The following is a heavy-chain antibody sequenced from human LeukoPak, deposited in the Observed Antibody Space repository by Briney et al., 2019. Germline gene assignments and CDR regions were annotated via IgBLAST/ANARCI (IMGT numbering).Heavy chain of an antibody. V-gene: IGHV4-30-4*01. Sequence: SQTLSLTCTVSGGSISSGDYYWSWIRQPPGKGLEWIGYIYYSGSTYYNPSLKSRVTISVDTSKNQFSLKLSSVTAADTAVYYCARVGSYSSSWFDDAFDIWGQGTMVTVSS. J-gene: IGHJ3*02. CDR3: ARVGSYSSSWFDDAFDI. D-gene: IGHD6-13*01. CDR1: GGSISSGDYY. CDR2: IYYSGST.